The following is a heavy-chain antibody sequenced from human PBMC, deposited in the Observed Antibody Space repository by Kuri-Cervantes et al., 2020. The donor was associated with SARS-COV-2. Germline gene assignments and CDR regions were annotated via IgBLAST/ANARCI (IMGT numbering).Heavy chain of an antibody. CDR3: ARESTYTFDS. V-gene: IGHV4-4*02. CDR1: GGAINTYNW. CDR2: IFHDGST. Sequence: GSLRLSCVVSGGAINTYNWWTWVRQSPEKGLQWIGEIFHDGSTKFNPSLSLRGRVTMSLDRSKNQFSLNLTSVTAADTAVYYCARESTYTFDSWGQGTLVTVSS. J-gene: IGHJ3*02. D-gene: IGHD2-2*02.